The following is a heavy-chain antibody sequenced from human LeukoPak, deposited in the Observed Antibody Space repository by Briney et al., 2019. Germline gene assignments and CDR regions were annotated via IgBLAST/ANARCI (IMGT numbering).Heavy chain of an antibody. Sequence: PGGSLRLSCAASGFTFSSNWMHWVRQAPGKGLVWVSRINNDGSSTSYADSVRGRFTISRDNAKNALYLQMNSLKTEDTAVYYCDGGGSSGWSSGGYWGQGTLVTVSS. CDR3: DGGGSSGWSSGGY. J-gene: IGHJ4*02. D-gene: IGHD6-19*01. CDR1: GFTFSSNW. V-gene: IGHV3-74*01. CDR2: INNDGSST.